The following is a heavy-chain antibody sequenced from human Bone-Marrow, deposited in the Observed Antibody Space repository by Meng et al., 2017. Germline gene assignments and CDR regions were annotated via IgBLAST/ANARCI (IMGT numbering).Heavy chain of an antibody. D-gene: IGHD6-13*01. J-gene: IGHJ6*02. CDR1: GFTFSSYT. CDR2: ISSSSGSI. V-gene: IGHV3-21*01. Sequence: GESLKISCAASGFTFSSYTMNWVRQAPGKGLEWVSSISSSSGSIYYADSVKGRFTISRDNAKNSLYLQMNSLRAEDTAVYYCARTITPAAGTRYYYYGMDVWGQGTTVTVSS. CDR3: ARTITPAAGTRYYYYGMDV.